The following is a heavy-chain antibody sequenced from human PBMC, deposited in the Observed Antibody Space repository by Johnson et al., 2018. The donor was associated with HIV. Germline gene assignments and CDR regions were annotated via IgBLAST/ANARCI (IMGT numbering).Heavy chain of an antibody. CDR3: ARAHLIFPKNPLDI. Sequence: QVQLVESGGGVVQPGRSLRLSCEGSGFTFSSFAIHWVRQAPGKGLEWVAVISYDGSNKYYADSVKGRFTISRDNSKNTLYLQMNSLRAEDTAVYYCARAHLIFPKNPLDIWGQGTVVTVSS. D-gene: IGHD3-3*02. V-gene: IGHV3-30-3*01. CDR2: ISYDGSNK. J-gene: IGHJ3*02. CDR1: GFTFSSFA.